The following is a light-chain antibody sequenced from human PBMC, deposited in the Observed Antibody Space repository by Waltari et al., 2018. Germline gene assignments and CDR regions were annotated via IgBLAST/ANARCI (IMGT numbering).Light chain of an antibody. V-gene: IGLV1-51*01. CDR3: ATWDNSLTDVV. Sequence: QSVLTQPPSVSAAPGQKVTISCFGSSPNTGTYFFSWYHQLPGAAPKLLIYDNNKRPSGIPDRFSASKSGTSATLDITGLQIGDEADYYCATWDNSLTDVVFGGGTKLTVL. CDR1: SPNTGTYF. CDR2: DNN. J-gene: IGLJ2*01.